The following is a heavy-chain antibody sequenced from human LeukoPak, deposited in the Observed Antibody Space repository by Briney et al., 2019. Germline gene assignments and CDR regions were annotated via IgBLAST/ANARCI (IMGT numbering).Heavy chain of an antibody. V-gene: IGHV1-2*02. Sequence: ASVRVSCTASGYTFTGYYMHWVRQAPGQGLEWMGWINPNSGGTNYAQKFQGRVTMTRGTSISTAYMELSRLRSDDTAVYYCARDIGYYDSSGYYDAFDIWGQGTMVTVSS. CDR2: INPNSGGT. D-gene: IGHD3-22*01. J-gene: IGHJ3*02. CDR1: GYTFTGYY. CDR3: ARDIGYYDSSGYYDAFDI.